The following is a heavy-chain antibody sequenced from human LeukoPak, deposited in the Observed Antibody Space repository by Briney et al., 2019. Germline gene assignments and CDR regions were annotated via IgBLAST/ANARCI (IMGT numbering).Heavy chain of an antibody. CDR1: GWSFSGYY. CDR3: ARVPSGVVEPPTRGDYFDF. Sequence: SETLSLTCAVYGWSFSGYYWSWIRQPPGKGLEWIGEINPSGRTNYNPSLKSRVTISVDTSKNQFSLKWSSVTAADTAVYYWARVPSGVVEPPTRGDYFDFWGQGTLVTVSS. J-gene: IGHJ4*02. CDR2: INPSGRT. D-gene: IGHD2-2*01. V-gene: IGHV4-34*01.